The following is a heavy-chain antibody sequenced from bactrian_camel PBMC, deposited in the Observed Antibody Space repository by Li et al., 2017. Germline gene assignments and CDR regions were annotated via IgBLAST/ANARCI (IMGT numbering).Heavy chain of an antibody. D-gene: IGHD7*01. J-gene: IGHJ4*01. V-gene: IGHV3S53*01. Sequence: VQLVESGGGSVQAGGSLRLSCAASGYTSSYYCMGWYRQVPGKAREAIALIGNDGATKYADSVNGRFTVSQDNAKITLYLQMNSLEPEDTARYYCGAEGGGCYFGPAANWLTFTDWGQGTQVTVS. CDR2: IGNDGAT. CDR1: GYTSSYYC. CDR3: GAEGGGCYFGPAANWLTFTD.